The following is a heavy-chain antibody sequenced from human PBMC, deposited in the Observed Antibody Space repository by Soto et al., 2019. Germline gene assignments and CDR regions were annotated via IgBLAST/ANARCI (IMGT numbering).Heavy chain of an antibody. Sequence: GESLKISCKGSGYSFTIYWIGWVRQMPGKGLEWMGIIYPGDSDTRYSPSFQGQVTISADKSISTAYLQWSSLKASDTAMYYRARGRSGYDYQSYYYYGMDVWGQGTTVTVSS. V-gene: IGHV5-51*01. J-gene: IGHJ6*02. CDR2: IYPGDSDT. CDR3: ARGRSGYDYQSYYYYGMDV. CDR1: GYSFTIYW. D-gene: IGHD5-12*01.